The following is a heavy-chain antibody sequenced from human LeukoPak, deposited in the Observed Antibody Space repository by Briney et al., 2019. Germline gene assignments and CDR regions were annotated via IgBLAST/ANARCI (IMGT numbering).Heavy chain of an antibody. CDR1: GFTFSSYW. CDR3: ARDSTDYGDYVFNY. Sequence: GGSLRLSCAASGFTFSSYWVSWVRQAPGKGLEWVANIKQDGSEKYYVDSVKGRFTISRDNAKNSLYLQMNSLRAEDTAVYYCARDSTDYGDYVFNYWGQGTLVTVSS. D-gene: IGHD4-17*01. CDR2: IKQDGSEK. J-gene: IGHJ4*02. V-gene: IGHV3-7*01.